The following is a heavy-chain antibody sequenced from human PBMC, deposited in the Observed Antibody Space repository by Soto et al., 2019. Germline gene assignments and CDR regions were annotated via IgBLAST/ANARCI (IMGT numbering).Heavy chain of an antibody. CDR1: GGSISSSNW. CDR2: IYHSGST. Sequence: QVQLQESGPGLVKPSGTLSLTCAVSGGSISSSNWWSWVRQPPGKGLEWIGEIYHSGSTNYNPSLKSRVTTSVDKSKNQFSLKLSSVTAADTAVYYCATTLLRYFDGNAFDIWGQGTMVTVSS. J-gene: IGHJ3*02. V-gene: IGHV4-4*02. CDR3: ATTLLRYFDGNAFDI. D-gene: IGHD3-9*01.